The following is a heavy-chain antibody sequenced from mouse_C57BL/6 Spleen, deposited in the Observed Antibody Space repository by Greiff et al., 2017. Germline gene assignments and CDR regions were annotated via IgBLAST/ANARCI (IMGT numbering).Heavy chain of an antibody. CDR3: ARHPYYYGRCHWYFDV. D-gene: IGHD1-1*01. CDR2: ISNGGGSH. J-gene: IGHJ1*03. Sequence: EVKLMESGGGLVQPGGSLKLSCAASGFTFSDSYMYWVRQTPEKRLEWVAYISNGGGSHSYPDPVQGRFIISRYNAKNTLYLQMSRLKSEDTALYYCARHPYYYGRCHWYFDVWGTGTTVTVSS. CDR1: GFTFSDSY. V-gene: IGHV5-12*01.